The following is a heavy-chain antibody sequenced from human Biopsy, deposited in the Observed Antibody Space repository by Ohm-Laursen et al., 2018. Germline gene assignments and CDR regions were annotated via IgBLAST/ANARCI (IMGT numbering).Heavy chain of an antibody. Sequence: SLRLSCSASGFTFNIYPMAWVGQAPATGPAWVPSISCSGVNTYYSDSAKRRFTLSRDNSRNTVYLQRNSLRAEDTAVYYCAQEGRHCSGGRCYGTGVGDVWGQGTAVTVSS. J-gene: IGHJ6*02. CDR1: GFTFNIYP. CDR2: ISCSGVNT. V-gene: IGHV3-23*01. D-gene: IGHD2-15*01. CDR3: AQEGRHCSGGRCYGTGVGDV.